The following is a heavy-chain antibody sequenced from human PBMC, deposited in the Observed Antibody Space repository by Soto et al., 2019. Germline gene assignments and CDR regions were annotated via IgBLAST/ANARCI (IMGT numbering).Heavy chain of an antibody. Sequence: EVQLVESGGGLVQPGGSLRLSCAASGFTFSSCSMNWVRQAPRKGLEWVSYISSSSSTIYYADSVKGRFTISRDNAKNSLYLQMHSLRDGDTAVYYCARVKVVTATDFWGQGTLVTVSS. V-gene: IGHV3-48*02. J-gene: IGHJ4*02. CDR3: ARVKVVTATDF. CDR2: ISSSSSTI. CDR1: GFTFSSCS. D-gene: IGHD2-21*02.